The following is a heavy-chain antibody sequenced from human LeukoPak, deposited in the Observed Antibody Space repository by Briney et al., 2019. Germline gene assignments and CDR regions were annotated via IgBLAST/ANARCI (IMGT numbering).Heavy chain of an antibody. CDR2: IYYSGST. V-gene: IGHV4-59*01. CDR1: GAFIRRSY. D-gene: IGHD4-23*01. J-gene: IGHJ4*02. Sequence: LSLTYTVAGAFIRRSYWGWIRHPPGEWMASIPTIYYSGSTNYIPSLKSRVTISVETSKNQFSLKLSSVTAADAAVYYCASSESPMVTRGLFDYGGQGTRVTVSS. CDR3: ASSESPMVTRGLFDY.